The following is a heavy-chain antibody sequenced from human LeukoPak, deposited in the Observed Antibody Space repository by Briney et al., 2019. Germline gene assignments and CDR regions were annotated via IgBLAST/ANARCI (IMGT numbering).Heavy chain of an antibody. J-gene: IGHJ5*02. CDR3: ARGGDDPWFDP. Sequence: GGSLRLSCAASGFTFSSYAMHWVRQAPGKGLEWVAVISYDGSNKYYADSVKGRFTISRDNSKNTLYLQMNSLRAEDTAVYYCARGGDDPWFDPWGQGTLVTVSS. CDR2: ISYDGSNK. V-gene: IGHV3-30-3*01. D-gene: IGHD1-1*01. CDR1: GFTFSSYA.